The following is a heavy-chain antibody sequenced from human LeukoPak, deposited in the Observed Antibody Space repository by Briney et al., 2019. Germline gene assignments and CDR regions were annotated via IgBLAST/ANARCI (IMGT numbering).Heavy chain of an antibody. J-gene: IGHJ4*02. CDR3: ARAHYSSSYSFDY. CDR1: GGSISSYY. CDR2: IYTSGST. D-gene: IGHD6-13*01. V-gene: IGHV4-4*07. Sequence: SETLSLTCTVSGGSISSYYWSWTRQPAGKGLEWIGRIYTSGSTNYNPSLKSRVTISVDKSKNQFSLKLSSVTAADTAVYYCARAHYSSSYSFDYWGQGTLVTVSS.